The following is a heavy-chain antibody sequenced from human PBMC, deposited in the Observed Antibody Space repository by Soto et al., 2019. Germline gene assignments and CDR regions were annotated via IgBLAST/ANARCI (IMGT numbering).Heavy chain of an antibody. CDR3: AKEDVVPAGFAGWVVRIHDP. CDR1: GFTFNNYA. Sequence: EVQLLESGGDLVQPGGSLRLSCAASGFTFNNYAMSWVRQAPGKGLEWVSAISGSGDSTYYADSVKGRFTISRDNSKNTLYLQMNSRRAEDTAVYYCAKEDVVPAGFAGWVVRIHDPWGQGTLVTVSS. D-gene: IGHD2-2*01. J-gene: IGHJ5*02. CDR2: ISGSGDST. V-gene: IGHV3-23*01.